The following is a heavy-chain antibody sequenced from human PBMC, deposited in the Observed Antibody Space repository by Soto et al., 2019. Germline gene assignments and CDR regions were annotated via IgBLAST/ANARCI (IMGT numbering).Heavy chain of an antibody. V-gene: IGHV4-34*01. D-gene: IGHD6-13*01. Sequence: SETLSLTCAVYGGSFSGYYWSWIRQPPGKGQEWIGEINHSGSTNYNPSLKSRVTISVDTSKNQFSLKLSSVAAADTAVYCCARIIAAAGTEDYYYYGMDVWGQGTTVTVSS. CDR3: ARIIAAAGTEDYYYYGMDV. CDR2: INHSGST. J-gene: IGHJ6*02. CDR1: GGSFSGYY.